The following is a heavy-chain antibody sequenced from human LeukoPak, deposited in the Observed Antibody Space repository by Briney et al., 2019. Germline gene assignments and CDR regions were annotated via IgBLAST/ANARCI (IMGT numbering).Heavy chain of an antibody. CDR3: ARARDGYD. Sequence: GASVRISCKASGYAFTSSDINLVRQTTGQGLEWMGWMNPNSGNTGYAQRFQGRVTMTRATSISTAYMELTNLTSEDTAVYYCARARDGYDWGQGTLVTVSS. D-gene: IGHD5-24*01. CDR2: MNPNSGNT. V-gene: IGHV1-8*01. CDR1: GYAFTSSD. J-gene: IGHJ4*02.